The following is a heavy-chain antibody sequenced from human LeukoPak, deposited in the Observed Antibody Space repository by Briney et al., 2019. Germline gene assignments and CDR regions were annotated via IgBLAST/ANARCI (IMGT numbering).Heavy chain of an antibody. CDR2: IYWNDDK. D-gene: IGHD3-3*01. CDR3: AHSRDDFWSGYYIDY. J-gene: IGHJ4*02. CDR1: GGSISSYYW. V-gene: IGHV2-5*01. Sequence: TLSLTCTVSGGSISSYYWSWIRQPPGKALEWLALIYWNDDKRYSPSLKSRLTITKDTSKNQVVLTMTNMDPVDTATYYCAHSRDDFWSGYYIDYWGQGTLVTVSS.